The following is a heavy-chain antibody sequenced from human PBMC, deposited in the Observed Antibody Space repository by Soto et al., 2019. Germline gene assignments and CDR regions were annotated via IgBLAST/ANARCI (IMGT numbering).Heavy chain of an antibody. D-gene: IGHD3-9*01. V-gene: IGHV4-39*01. J-gene: IGHJ5*02. Sequence: QLQLQESGPGLVKPSETLSLTCTVSGGSISSSSYYWGWIRQPPGKGLEWIGSIYYSGSTYYNPSLKSRVTISVYTSKNQFSLKLSSVTAADTAVYYCATASGLRYFDWLSNWFDPWGQGTLVTVSS. CDR3: ATASGLRYFDWLSNWFDP. CDR1: GGSISSSSYY. CDR2: IYYSGST.